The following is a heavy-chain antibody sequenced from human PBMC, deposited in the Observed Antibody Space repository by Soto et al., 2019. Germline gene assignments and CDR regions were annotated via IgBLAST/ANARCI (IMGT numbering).Heavy chain of an antibody. V-gene: IGHV1-69*02. CDR2: VIPVLGVT. D-gene: IGHD2-21*02. CDR3: ARRRYCGADCYSQYYYGMDI. CDR1: GDTFSSYT. Sequence: QVQLVQSGAELKKPGSSVKVSCRSGGDTFSSYTVSWVRQAPGQGLEWMGRVIPVLGVTNYARKFQGRVSITAVKSTSTAYLELRSLTSGDSGVYYCARRRYCGADCYSQYYYGMDIWGQGTTVTVSS. J-gene: IGHJ6*02.